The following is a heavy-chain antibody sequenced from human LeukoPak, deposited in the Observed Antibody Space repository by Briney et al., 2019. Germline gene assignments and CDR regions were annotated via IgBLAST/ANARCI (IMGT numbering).Heavy chain of an antibody. CDR2: IYYSGST. Sequence: PSQTLSLTCTVSGGSISSGDYYWSWIRQPPGKGLEWIGYIYYSGSTYYNPSLKSRVTISVDTSKNQFSLKLSSVTAADTAVYYCARGDSMVRGVIPPYFDYWGQGTLVTASS. V-gene: IGHV4-30-4*01. CDR3: ARGDSMVRGVIPPYFDY. J-gene: IGHJ4*02. CDR1: GGSISSGDYY. D-gene: IGHD3-10*01.